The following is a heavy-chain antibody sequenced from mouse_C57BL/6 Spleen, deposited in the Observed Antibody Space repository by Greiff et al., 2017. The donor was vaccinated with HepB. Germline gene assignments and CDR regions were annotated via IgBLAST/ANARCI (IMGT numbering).Heavy chain of an antibody. CDR1: GYTFTDYY. CDR3: ARSTRWSLAMDY. J-gene: IGHJ4*01. D-gene: IGHD2-3*01. CDR2: INPNNGGT. Sequence: VQLQQSGPELVKPGASVKISCKASGYTFTDYYMNWVKQSHGKSLEWIGDINPNNGGTSYNQKFKGKATLTVDKSSSTAYMELRSLTSEDSAVYYCARSTRWSLAMDYWGQGTSVTVSS. V-gene: IGHV1-26*01.